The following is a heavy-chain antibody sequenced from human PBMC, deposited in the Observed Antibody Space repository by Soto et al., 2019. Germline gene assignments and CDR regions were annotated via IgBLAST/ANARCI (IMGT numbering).Heavy chain of an antibody. V-gene: IGHV4-59*01. CDR1: GDSMSNYF. D-gene: IGHD6-13*01. Sequence: SETLSLTCTVSGDSMSNYFGSWIRQSPGKALERIGFIYYSGSTNYNPSLKSRVTISLDTSKNQFSLKLNSVTAADTAVYYCARYSSNWHHFDYWGQGTLVTVSS. CDR2: IYYSGST. J-gene: IGHJ4*02. CDR3: ARYSSNWHHFDY.